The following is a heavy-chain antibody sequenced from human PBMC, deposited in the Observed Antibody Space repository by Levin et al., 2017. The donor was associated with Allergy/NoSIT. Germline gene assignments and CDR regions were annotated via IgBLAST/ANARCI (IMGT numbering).Heavy chain of an antibody. V-gene: IGHV3-74*01. CDR1: GFTLSSYW. CDR2: INSDESST. J-gene: IGHJ3*02. D-gene: IGHD1-7*01. CDR3: ARGTIDWRNGLDI. Sequence: GESLKISCAASGFTLSSYWMHWVRQAPGKGLVWVSRINSDESSTSYADSVKGRFSISRDNAKNTLFLQMDSLGADDTAVYYCARGTIDWRNGLDIWGQGTMVTVAS.